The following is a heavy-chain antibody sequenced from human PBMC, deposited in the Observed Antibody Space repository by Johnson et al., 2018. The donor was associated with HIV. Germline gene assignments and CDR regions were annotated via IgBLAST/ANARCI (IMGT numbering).Heavy chain of an antibody. CDR1: GFTFDDYA. V-gene: IGHV3-9*01. Sequence: VQLVESGGGLVQPGRSLRLSCAASGFTFDDYAMHWVRQAPGKGLEWVSGISWNSGSIGYADSVKGRFTISRDNAKNSLYLQMNSLRAEDTALYYCAKDRSGWYEVGPYDAFDIWGQGTRVTVSS. D-gene: IGHD6-19*01. CDR3: AKDRSGWYEVGPYDAFDI. CDR2: ISWNSGSI. J-gene: IGHJ3*02.